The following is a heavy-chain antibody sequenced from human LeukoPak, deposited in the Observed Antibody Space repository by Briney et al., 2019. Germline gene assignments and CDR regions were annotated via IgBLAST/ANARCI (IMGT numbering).Heavy chain of an antibody. D-gene: IGHD1-26*01. Sequence: GGSLRLSCAASGFTFSSYGMHWVRQAPGKGLEWVAVISYDGSNKYYADSVKGRFTISRDNSKNTLYLQMNSLRAEDTAVYYCARGWEPGLFDYWGQGTLVTVSS. CDR1: GFTFSSYG. CDR2: ISYDGSNK. V-gene: IGHV3-30*03. J-gene: IGHJ4*02. CDR3: ARGWEPGLFDY.